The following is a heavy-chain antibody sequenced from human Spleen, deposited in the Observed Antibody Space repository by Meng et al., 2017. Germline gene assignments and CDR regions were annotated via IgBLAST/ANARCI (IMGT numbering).Heavy chain of an antibody. D-gene: IGHD2-2*01. Sequence: GESLKISCAASGFSFSSYWMTWVRQAPGKGLEWVSAISGSGGSTYYADSVKGRFTISRDNSKNTLYLQMNSLRAEDTAVYYCAKDDCSSTSCYAYRVGWFDPWGQGTLVTVSS. CDR3: AKDDCSSTSCYAYRVGWFDP. CDR1: GFSFSSYW. V-gene: IGHV3-23*01. CDR2: ISGSGGST. J-gene: IGHJ5*02.